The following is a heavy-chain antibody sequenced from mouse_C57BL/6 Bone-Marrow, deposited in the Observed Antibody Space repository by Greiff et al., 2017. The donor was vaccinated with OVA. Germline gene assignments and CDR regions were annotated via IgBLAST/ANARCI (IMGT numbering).Heavy chain of an antibody. V-gene: IGHV1-81*01. J-gene: IGHJ4*01. Sequence: QVQLKQSGAELARPGASVKLSCKASGYTFPSYGISWVKQRPGPGLEWLGEIYPRRGNTYYNEKFKGKATLTADKSSSTAYMERRSLTSEDSAVDVGARGYDYGGYAMDYGGQGTSVTVSA. CDR2: IYPRRGNT. CDR3: ARGYDYGGYAMDY. D-gene: IGHD2-4*01. CDR1: GYTFPSYG.